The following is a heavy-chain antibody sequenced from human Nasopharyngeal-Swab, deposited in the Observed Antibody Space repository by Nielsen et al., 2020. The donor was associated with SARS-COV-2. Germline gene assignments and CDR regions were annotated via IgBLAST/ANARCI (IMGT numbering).Heavy chain of an antibody. J-gene: IGHJ4*02. V-gene: IGHV7-4-1*02. CDR1: GYTFTNYA. CDR2: INTNTGNP. CDR3: ARGSNGYDTSGFDY. Sequence: ASVKVSCKASGYTFTNYAMNWVRQDAGQGLEGRGWINTNTGNPMYAQGFTGRFVISLDTSVSTAYLQISSLKAEDTAVYYCARGSNGYDTSGFDYWGQGTLATVSS. D-gene: IGHD3-22*01.